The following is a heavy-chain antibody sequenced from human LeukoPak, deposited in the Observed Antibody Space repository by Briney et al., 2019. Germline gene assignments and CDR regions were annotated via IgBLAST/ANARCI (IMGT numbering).Heavy chain of an antibody. CDR2: TSGGGGDT. CDR1: GFTFSNYA. V-gene: IGHV3-23*01. Sequence: GGSLRLSCAASGFTFSNYAMSWVRQAPGKGLEWVSGTSGGGGDTSYADSVKGRFTISRDNSKNTLYLHMNSLRAEDTAVYYCARDRVGATDYFDYWGQGTLVTVSS. J-gene: IGHJ4*02. CDR3: ARDRVGATDYFDY. D-gene: IGHD1-26*01.